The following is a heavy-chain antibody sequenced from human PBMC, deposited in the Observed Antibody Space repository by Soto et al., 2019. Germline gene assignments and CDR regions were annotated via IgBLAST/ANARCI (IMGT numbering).Heavy chain of an antibody. CDR1: GLSLNTTAVG. J-gene: IGHJ4*02. D-gene: IGHD6-19*01. CDR3: GHWSYSTGWSDY. V-gene: IGHV2-5*01. CDR2: IYWNDAK. Sequence: SGPTLVNPTQTLTLTSTLSGLSLNTTAVGVGWVRQPPGKALEWLAVIYWNDAKRYSPSLKSRLTLTKDTSKNQVVLTMTNMDPVDTATYYCGHWSYSTGWSDYWGQGALVTVSS.